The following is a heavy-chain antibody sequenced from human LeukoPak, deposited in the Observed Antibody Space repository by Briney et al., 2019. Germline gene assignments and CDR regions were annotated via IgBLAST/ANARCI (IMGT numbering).Heavy chain of an antibody. J-gene: IGHJ6*02. CDR2: INPSGGST. CDR3: ARRPVNPYYYYGMDV. D-gene: IGHD2-2*01. CDR1: GYTFTSYY. Sequence: GASVKVSCKASGYTFTSYYMHWVRQAPGQGLEWMGIINPSGGSTSYAQKFQGRVTMTRDTSISTAYMELSRLRSDDTAVYYCARRPVNPYYYYGMDVWGQGTTVTVSS. V-gene: IGHV1-46*01.